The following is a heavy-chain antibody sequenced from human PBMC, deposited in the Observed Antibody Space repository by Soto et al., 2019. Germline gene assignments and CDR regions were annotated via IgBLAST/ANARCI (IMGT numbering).Heavy chain of an antibody. D-gene: IGHD4-17*01. CDR3: AKSSYGDYDSDY. Sequence: PGGSLRLSCAASGFAFSSYAMSWVRQAPGKGLEWVSAISGSGGSTYYADSVKGRFTISRDNSKNTLYLQMNSLRAEDTAVYYCAKSSYGDYDSDYWGQGTLVTVSS. V-gene: IGHV3-23*01. CDR1: GFAFSSYA. J-gene: IGHJ4*02. CDR2: ISGSGGST.